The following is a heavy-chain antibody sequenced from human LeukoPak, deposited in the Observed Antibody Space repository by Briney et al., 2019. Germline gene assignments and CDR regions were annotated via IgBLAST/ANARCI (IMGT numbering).Heavy chain of an antibody. V-gene: IGHV1-2*06. Sequence: ASVKVSCKASGYTFTGYYMHWVRQAPGQGLEWMGRINPNSGGTNYAQNSQGRVTMTRDTSTSTAYMELSRLTSDDTAVYYCARAAGSSSSPNPFDYWGQGTLVTVSS. D-gene: IGHD6-6*01. CDR1: GYTFTGYY. CDR3: ARAAGSSSSPNPFDY. CDR2: INPNSGGT. J-gene: IGHJ4*02.